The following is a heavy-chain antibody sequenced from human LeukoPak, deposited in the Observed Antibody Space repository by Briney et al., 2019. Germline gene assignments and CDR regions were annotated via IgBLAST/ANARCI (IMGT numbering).Heavy chain of an antibody. CDR2: MSLNSGNT. V-gene: IGHV1-8*01. CDR3: ARRGGHRSSLISYYYAMDV. Sequence: ASVKVSCKASGYAFSSHDINWVRQATGQGLEWMGWMSLNSGNTGYAQKFQGRLIMTRDTSISTAYMELSSLRSDDTAVYYCARRGGHRSSLISYYYAMDVWGEGTTVTVSS. D-gene: IGHD3/OR15-3a*01. CDR1: GYAFSSHD. J-gene: IGHJ6*04.